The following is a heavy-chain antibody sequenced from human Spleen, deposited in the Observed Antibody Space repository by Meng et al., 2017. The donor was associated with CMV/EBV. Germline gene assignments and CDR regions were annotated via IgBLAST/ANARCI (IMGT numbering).Heavy chain of an antibody. Sequence: GGSLRHSCAASGFTFSIYEMNWVRQAPGKGLEWVSYISSTGTTIYYPDSVKGRLTISRDNAKNSLYLQMNSLRADDTAVYYCARGRGGGTFDYWGQGTLVTVSS. J-gene: IGHJ4*02. CDR3: ARGRGGGTFDY. V-gene: IGHV3-48*03. CDR1: GFTFSIYE. D-gene: IGHD1-26*01. CDR2: ISSTGTTI.